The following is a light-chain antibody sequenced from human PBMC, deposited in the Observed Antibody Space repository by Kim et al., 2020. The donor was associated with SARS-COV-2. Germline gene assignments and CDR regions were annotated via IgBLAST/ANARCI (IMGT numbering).Light chain of an antibody. CDR1: QSVSSN. CDR2: GAS. V-gene: IGKV3-15*01. CDR3: QQYNNWPPLT. J-gene: IGKJ4*01. Sequence: APGESATLSCRASQSVSSNLAWYQQKPGQAPSLLIYGASTRATGIPARFSGSGSGTEFTLTISSLQSEDFAVYYCQQYNNWPPLTFGGGTKVDIK.